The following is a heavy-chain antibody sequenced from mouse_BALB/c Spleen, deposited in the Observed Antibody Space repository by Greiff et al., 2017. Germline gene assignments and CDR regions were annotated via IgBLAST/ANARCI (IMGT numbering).Heavy chain of an antibody. CDR1: GFSLTSYG. CDR3: ARGWYPYAMDY. V-gene: IGHV2-2*02. CDR2: IWSGGST. D-gene: IGHD2-1*01. J-gene: IGHJ4*01. Sequence: QVQLQQSGPGLVQPSQSLSITCTVSGFSLTSYGVHWVRQSPGKGLEWLGVIWSGGSTDYNAAFISRLSISKDNSKSQVFFKMNSLQANDTAIYYCARGWYPYAMDYWGQGTSVTVSS.